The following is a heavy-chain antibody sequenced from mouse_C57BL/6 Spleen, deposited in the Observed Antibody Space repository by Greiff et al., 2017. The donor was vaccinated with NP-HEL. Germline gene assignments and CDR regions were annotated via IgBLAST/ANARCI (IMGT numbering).Heavy chain of an antibody. J-gene: IGHJ2*01. CDR3: ARDYYYGSSGGD. Sequence: EVQLQQSGPVLVKPGASVKMSCKASGYTFTDYYMNWVKQSHGKSLEWIGVINPYNGGTSYNQKFKGKATLTVDKSSSTAYMELNSLTSEDSAVYYCARDYYYGSSGGDWGQGTTLTVSS. CDR1: GYTFTDYY. CDR2: INPYNGGT. V-gene: IGHV1-19*01. D-gene: IGHD1-1*01.